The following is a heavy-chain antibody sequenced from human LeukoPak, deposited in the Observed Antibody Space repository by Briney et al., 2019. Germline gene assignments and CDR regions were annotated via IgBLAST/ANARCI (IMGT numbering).Heavy chain of an antibody. CDR2: IYPGDSDT. CDR1: GYSFTSYW. CDR3: ARSTPLMATITWDAFDI. V-gene: IGHV5-51*01. Sequence: GESLKISCKGSGYSFTSYWIGWVRQMPGKGLEWMGIIYPGDSDTRYSPSFQGQVTISADKSISTAYLQWSSLKASDTAMYYCARSTPLMATITWDAFDIWGQGTMVTVPS. J-gene: IGHJ3*02. D-gene: IGHD5-24*01.